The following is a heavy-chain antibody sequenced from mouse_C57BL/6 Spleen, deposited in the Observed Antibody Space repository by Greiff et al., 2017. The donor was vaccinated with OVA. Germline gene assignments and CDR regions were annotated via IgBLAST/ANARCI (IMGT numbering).Heavy chain of an antibody. CDR2: IHPNSGST. CDR1: GYTFTSYW. D-gene: IGHD2-5*01. Sequence: QVQLQQPGAELVKPGASVKLSCKASGYTFTSYWMHWVMQRPGQGLEWIGMIHPNSGSTNYNEKFKSKATLTVDKSSSTAYMQLSSLTSEDSAVYYCARSYYSNYGGGDYWGQGTSVTVSS. J-gene: IGHJ4*01. V-gene: IGHV1-64*01. CDR3: ARSYYSNYGGGDY.